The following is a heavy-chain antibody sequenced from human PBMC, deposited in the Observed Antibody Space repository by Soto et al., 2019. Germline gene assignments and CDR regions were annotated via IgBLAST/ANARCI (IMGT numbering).Heavy chain of an antibody. CDR1: GYSFTSYW. CDR2: IYPGDSDI. CDR3: ARQAPTGWTDAGDV. Sequence: EVQLAQSGAEVKKPGESLKISCKGSGYSFTSYWIGWVRQMPGKGLEWMALIYPGDSDIRYNPSFEGQVTISADKSARTAYLQWNALKASDTAMYYCARQAPTGWTDAGDVWGQGTMVTVSS. J-gene: IGHJ3*01. D-gene: IGHD1-1*01. V-gene: IGHV5-51*01.